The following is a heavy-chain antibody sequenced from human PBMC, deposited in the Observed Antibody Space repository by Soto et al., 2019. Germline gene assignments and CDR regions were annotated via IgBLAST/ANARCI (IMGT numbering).Heavy chain of an antibody. CDR1: GASITNNNW. D-gene: IGHD4-17*01. V-gene: IGHV4-4*02. CDR3: TQRGLTTVTTLDY. J-gene: IGHJ4*02. CDR2: VFHTGHT. Sequence: SETLSLICAVSGASITNNNWWSWVRQPPGKGLEWIGEVFHTGHTNYNPSLKSRVTISLDNSKNHFSLRVASVTAADTAMYYCTQRGLTTVTTLDYWGQGALVTVST.